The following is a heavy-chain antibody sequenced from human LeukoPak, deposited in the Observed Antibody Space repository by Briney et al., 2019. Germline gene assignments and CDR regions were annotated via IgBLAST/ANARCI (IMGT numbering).Heavy chain of an antibody. CDR2: INPSRGST. CDR3: ARGYSSGFGN. Sequence: ASVKVSCKASGYSXTSHYIHWVRQAPGQGLEWMGIINPSRGSTSYAQKFQGRVTVTRDTSTSTVYMDLSSLGSEDTAVYYCARGYSSGFGNWGQGTLVTVSS. V-gene: IGHV1-46*01. CDR1: GYSXTSHY. D-gene: IGHD6-19*01. J-gene: IGHJ4*02.